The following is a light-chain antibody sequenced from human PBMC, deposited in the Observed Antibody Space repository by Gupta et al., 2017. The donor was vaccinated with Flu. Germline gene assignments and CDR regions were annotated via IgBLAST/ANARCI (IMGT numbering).Light chain of an antibody. V-gene: IGLV3-21*02. Sequence: NHTVSWTGHVYHQRPVHAPLLVVYNDNVRHSGIPERFSGSNSATTATPTINIVEAGDEADYYCQGWASSYDLPGRVFGGGTKLTVL. CDR2: NDN. J-gene: IGLJ3*02. CDR3: QGWASSYDLPGRV. CDR1: HTVSWT.